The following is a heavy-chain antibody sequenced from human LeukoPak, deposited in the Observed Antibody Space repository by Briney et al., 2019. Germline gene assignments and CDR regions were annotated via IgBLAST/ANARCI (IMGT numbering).Heavy chain of an antibody. D-gene: IGHD4-11*01. CDR3: AKLTVTDYYYYGMDV. Sequence: GGSLRLSCAASGFTFSSYAMSWVRQAPGKGLEWGSAISGSGGSTYYADSVKGRFTISRDNSTNTLYLQMNSLRAEDKDVYYCAKLTVTDYYYYGMDVWGQGTTVTVSS. J-gene: IGHJ6*02. CDR1: GFTFSSYA. CDR2: ISGSGGST. V-gene: IGHV3-23*01.